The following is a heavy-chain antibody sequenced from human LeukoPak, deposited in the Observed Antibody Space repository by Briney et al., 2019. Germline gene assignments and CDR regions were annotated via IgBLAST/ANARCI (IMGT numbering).Heavy chain of an antibody. Sequence: PETLSLTCTVSGGSISSYYWSWIRQPPGKGLEWIGYIYYSGSTNYNPSLKSRVTISVDTSKNQFSLKLSSVTAADTAVYYCARAPTTMVRGVNTGWFDPWGQGTLVTVSS. D-gene: IGHD3-10*01. CDR3: ARAPTTMVRGVNTGWFDP. CDR1: GGSISSYY. J-gene: IGHJ5*02. CDR2: IYYSGST. V-gene: IGHV4-59*08.